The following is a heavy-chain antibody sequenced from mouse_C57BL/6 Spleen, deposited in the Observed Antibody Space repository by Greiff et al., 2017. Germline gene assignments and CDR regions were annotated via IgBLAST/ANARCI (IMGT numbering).Heavy chain of an antibody. J-gene: IGHJ1*03. D-gene: IGHD1-1*01. CDR3: ASESTVVAWYFAV. CDR1: GFTFSAYG. Sequence: EVQLLESGGGLVKPGGSLKLSCAASGFTFSAYGMHWVRQAPEKGLEWVAYIVSGSSTIYYADTVKGRFTISRANAKTTLCLQMTSLRSADTAIYYWASESTVVAWYFAVWGTGTTVTVSA. CDR2: IVSGSSTI. V-gene: IGHV5-17*01.